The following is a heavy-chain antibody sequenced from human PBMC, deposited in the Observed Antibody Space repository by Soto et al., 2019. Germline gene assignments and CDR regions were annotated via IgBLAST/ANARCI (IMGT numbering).Heavy chain of an antibody. CDR2: INPNSGGT. J-gene: IGHJ5*02. D-gene: IGHD6-6*01. V-gene: IGHV1-2*04. CDR3: ARALNGKEYRSSSLLFDP. CDR1: GYTFTGYY. Sequence: ASVKVSCKASGYTFTGYYMHWVRQAPGQGLEWMGWINPNSGGTNYAQKFQGWVTMTRDTSISTAYMELSRLRSDDTAVYYCARALNGKEYRSSSLLFDPWCKGILVAVSS.